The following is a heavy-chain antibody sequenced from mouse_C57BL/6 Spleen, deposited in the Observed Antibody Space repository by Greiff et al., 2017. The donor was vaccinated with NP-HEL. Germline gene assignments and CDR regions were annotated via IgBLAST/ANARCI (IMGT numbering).Heavy chain of an antibody. Sequence: EVMLVESGGGLVQPGESLKLSCESNEYEFPSHDMSWVRKTPEKRLELVAAINSDGGSTYYPDTMERRFIISRDNPKKPRYLQMSSLRSEDTALYDCARRPYDYWYFDVWGTGTTVTVSS. CDR3: ARRPYDYWYFDV. J-gene: IGHJ1*03. D-gene: IGHD2-3*01. V-gene: IGHV5-2*03. CDR1: EYEFPSHD. CDR2: INSDGGST.